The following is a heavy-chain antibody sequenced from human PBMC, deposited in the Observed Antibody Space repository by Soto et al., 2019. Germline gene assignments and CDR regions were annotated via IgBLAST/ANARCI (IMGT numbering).Heavy chain of an antibody. CDR1: GGSTSSSTYY. V-gene: IGHV4-39*01. Sequence: QLQLQEAGPGLVKPSETLSLTCTVSGGSTSSSTYYWGWIRQPPGKGLEWIGSIYYSGNTFYNPSXKXXVTISVDTSKNQFSLKLTSVTATDTAVYYCASQYVGRYFQNWGQGTLVTVSS. CDR3: ASQYVGRYFQN. D-gene: IGHD3-16*01. CDR2: IYYSGNT. J-gene: IGHJ1*01.